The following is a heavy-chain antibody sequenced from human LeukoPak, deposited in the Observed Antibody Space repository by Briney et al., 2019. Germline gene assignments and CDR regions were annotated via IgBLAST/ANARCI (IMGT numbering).Heavy chain of an antibody. CDR3: ARDASPYCSTSCHHNY. D-gene: IGHD2-2*01. Sequence: QSGGSLRLSCAAPGFTFSSYAMHWVRQAPGKGLEWVAVISYDGSNKYYADSVKGRFTISRDNSKNTLYLQMNSLRAEDTAVYYCARDASPYCSTSCHHNYWGQGTLVTVSS. CDR2: ISYDGSNK. V-gene: IGHV3-30-3*01. J-gene: IGHJ4*02. CDR1: GFTFSSYA.